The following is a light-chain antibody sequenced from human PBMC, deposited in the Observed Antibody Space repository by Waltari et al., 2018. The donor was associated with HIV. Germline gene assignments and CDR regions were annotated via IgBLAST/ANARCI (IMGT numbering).Light chain of an antibody. CDR3: SSYTTTSSVI. CDR2: DVS. J-gene: IGLJ2*01. Sequence: QSALTQSASVSGSPGQSITISCTGTSSDVGAYNYVSWYQQHPGEVPKLLIYDVSNRPSGVSNRFSGSKSGNTASLTISGLQAEDEADYYCSSYTTTSSVIFGGGTKLTVL. CDR1: SSDVGAYNY. V-gene: IGLV2-14*03.